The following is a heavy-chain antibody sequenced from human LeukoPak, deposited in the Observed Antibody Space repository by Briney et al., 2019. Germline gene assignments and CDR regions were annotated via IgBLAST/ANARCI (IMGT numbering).Heavy chain of an antibody. CDR2: ISYDGSNK. Sequence: GGSLRLSCAASGFTFSSYAMHWVRQAPGKGLEWVAVISYDGSNKYYADSVKGRFTISRDNSKNTLYLQMNSLRAGDTAVYYCAREGGYGSGRYYFDYWGQGTLVTVSS. J-gene: IGHJ4*02. CDR3: AREGGYGSGRYYFDY. D-gene: IGHD5-18*01. V-gene: IGHV3-30-3*01. CDR1: GFTFSSYA.